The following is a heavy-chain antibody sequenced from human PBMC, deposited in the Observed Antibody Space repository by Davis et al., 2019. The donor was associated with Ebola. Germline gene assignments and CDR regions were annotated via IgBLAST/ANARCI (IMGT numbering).Heavy chain of an antibody. CDR2: ISSSSSYI. CDR3: ATDWGLGYCSNSTCSEVG. V-gene: IGHV3-21*01. J-gene: IGHJ4*02. CDR1: GFTFSSYS. Sequence: GESLKISCAASGFTFSSYSMNWVRQAPGKGLEWVSSISSSSSYIYYADSVKGRFTISRDNAKNSLYLQMNSLRAEDTAVYYCATDWGLGYCSNSTCSEVGWGQGTLVTVSS. D-gene: IGHD2-2*01.